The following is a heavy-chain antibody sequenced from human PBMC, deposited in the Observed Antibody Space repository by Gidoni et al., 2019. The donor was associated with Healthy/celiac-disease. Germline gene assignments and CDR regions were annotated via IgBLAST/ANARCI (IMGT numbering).Heavy chain of an antibody. CDR2: ISYDGSNK. Sequence: QVQLVESGGGVVQPGRSLRLSCAASGFTFSSYGMHWVRQAPGKGLEWVAVISYDGSNKYYADSVKGRFTISRDNSKNTLYLQMNSLRAEDTAVYYCAKALDYYGSGSYPRGYWGQGTLVTVSS. CDR1: GFTFSSYG. D-gene: IGHD3-10*01. CDR3: AKALDYYGSGSYPRGY. J-gene: IGHJ4*02. V-gene: IGHV3-30*18.